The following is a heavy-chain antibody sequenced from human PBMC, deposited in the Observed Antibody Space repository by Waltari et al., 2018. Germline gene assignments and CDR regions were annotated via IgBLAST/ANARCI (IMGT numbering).Heavy chain of an antibody. J-gene: IGHJ2*01. CDR3: ARHPAMTIMLWYFDL. Sequence: QLQLQESGPGLVKPSETLSLTCTVSGGSISSSSYYWGWIRQPPGKGREWLGGIYYRGTTYHTPSPTSLVHISVDPSKNQFSRKLGSVTAADTAVYYCARHPAMTIMLWYFDLWGRGTLVTVSS. CDR1: GGSISSSSYY. V-gene: IGHV4-39*01. CDR2: IYYRGTT. D-gene: IGHD2-8*01.